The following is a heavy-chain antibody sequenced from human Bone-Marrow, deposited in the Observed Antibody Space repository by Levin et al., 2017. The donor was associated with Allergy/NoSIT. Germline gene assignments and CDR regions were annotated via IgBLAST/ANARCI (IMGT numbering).Heavy chain of an antibody. D-gene: IGHD2-21*02. Sequence: GGSLRLSCAASGFAFSAYAMNWVRQVPGKGLEWISYIDYSSSTIFHADSVQGRCSISRDNAKKSLSLQIDSLTVDDTGIYYCARAQCGGDCYFDYWGQGILVTVSS. J-gene: IGHJ4*02. V-gene: IGHV3-48*01. CDR2: IDYSSSTI. CDR3: ARAQCGGDCYFDY. CDR1: GFAFSAYA.